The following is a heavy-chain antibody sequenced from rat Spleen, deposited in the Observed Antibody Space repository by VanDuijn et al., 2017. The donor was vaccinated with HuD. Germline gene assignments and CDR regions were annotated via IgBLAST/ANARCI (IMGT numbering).Heavy chain of an antibody. D-gene: IGHD1-12*03. CDR2: ITPSGNYT. V-gene: IGHV5-25*01. Sequence: EVQLVESGGGLVQPGRSLKLSCAASGFTFSDYNMAWVRQAPTKGLEWVSSITPSGNYTYYRDSVKGRFAISRDNAKSTLYLQMESLMCEDTATYYCAKVKGYYYDGYYHGGCAYWGQGTLVTVSS. CDR1: GFTFSDYN. J-gene: IGHJ3*01. CDR3: AKVKGYYYDGYYHGGCAY.